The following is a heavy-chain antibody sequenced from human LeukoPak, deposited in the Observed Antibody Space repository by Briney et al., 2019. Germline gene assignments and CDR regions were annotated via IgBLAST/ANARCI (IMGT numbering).Heavy chain of an antibody. Sequence: PSETLSLTCAVYGGSFSGYYCSWIRQPPGKGLEWIGEINHRGSTNYNPSLKSRVTISVDTSMNQFSLKLRSVTAADTAVYYYARGCVGNCPTGATFDFWGQGTLVTVSS. D-gene: IGHD7-27*01. V-gene: IGHV4-34*01. CDR1: GGSFSGYY. CDR2: INHRGST. J-gene: IGHJ4*02. CDR3: ARGCVGNCPTGATFDF.